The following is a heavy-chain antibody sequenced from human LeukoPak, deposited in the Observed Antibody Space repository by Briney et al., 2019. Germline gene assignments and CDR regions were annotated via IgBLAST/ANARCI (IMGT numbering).Heavy chain of an antibody. CDR3: ARERGGYYDRSGNFDY. V-gene: IGHV4-31*03. J-gene: IGHJ4*02. D-gene: IGHD3-22*01. CDR1: GGSISSGGYY. CDR2: IYCSGST. Sequence: SETLSLTCTVSGGSISSGGYYWSWIRQHPGKGLEWIGYIYCSGSTYYNPSLKSRVTISVDTSKNQFSLKLSSVTAADTAVYYCARERGGYYDRSGNFDYWGQGTLVTVSS.